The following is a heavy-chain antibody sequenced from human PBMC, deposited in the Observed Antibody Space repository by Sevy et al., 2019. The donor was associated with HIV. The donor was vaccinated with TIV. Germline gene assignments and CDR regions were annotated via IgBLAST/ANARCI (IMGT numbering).Heavy chain of an antibody. J-gene: IGHJ4*02. Sequence: GGSLRLSCPTSGFSFYTYAMTWVHQAPGKGLEWVASITDNGAKTFYADSVKGRFTISRDNSQSTLFLHMNSLRGDDTAVYFCAKTEYTSGWFYWGQGTLVTVSS. V-gene: IGHV3-23*01. CDR2: ITDNGAKT. CDR3: AKTEYTSGWFY. CDR1: GFSFYTYA. D-gene: IGHD6-19*01.